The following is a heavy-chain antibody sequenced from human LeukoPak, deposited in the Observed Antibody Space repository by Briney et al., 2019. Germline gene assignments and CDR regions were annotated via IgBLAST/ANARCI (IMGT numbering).Heavy chain of an antibody. Sequence: GGSLSLSCTASGFTFGDYAMSWVRQAPGKGLEWVGFIRSKAYGGTTEYAASVKGRFTISRDDSKSIAYLQMNSLKTEDTAVYYCRIAAAEVYYYYGMDVWGQGTTVTVSS. CDR2: IRSKAYGGTT. CDR3: RIAAAEVYYYYGMDV. V-gene: IGHV3-49*04. CDR1: GFTFGDYA. J-gene: IGHJ6*02. D-gene: IGHD6-13*01.